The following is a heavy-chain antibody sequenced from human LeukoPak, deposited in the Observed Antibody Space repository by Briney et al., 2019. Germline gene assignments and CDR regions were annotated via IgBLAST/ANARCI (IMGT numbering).Heavy chain of an antibody. Sequence: GGSLRLSCAASGFTFSSYWMHWVRQAPGKGLVWVSRINSDGSSTSYADSVKGRFTISRDNAKNTLYLQMNSLRAEDTAVYYCAKDLHPPLGYYDFWSGYPDYWGQGTLVTVSS. CDR2: INSDGSST. V-gene: IGHV3-74*01. CDR3: AKDLHPPLGYYDFWSGYPDY. J-gene: IGHJ4*02. D-gene: IGHD3-3*01. CDR1: GFTFSSYW.